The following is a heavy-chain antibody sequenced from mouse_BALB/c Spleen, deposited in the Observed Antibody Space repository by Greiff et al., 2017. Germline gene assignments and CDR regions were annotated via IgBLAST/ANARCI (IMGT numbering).Heavy chain of an antibody. CDR2: ISNGGGST. Sequence: DVMLVESGGGLVQPGGSLKLSCAASGFTFSSYTMSWVRQTPEKRLEWVAYISNGGGSTYYPDTVKGRFTISRDNAKNTLYLQMSSLKSEDTAMYYCASPIYYDSAWFAYWGQGTLVTVSA. CDR1: GFTFSSYT. D-gene: IGHD2-4*01. V-gene: IGHV5-12-2*01. J-gene: IGHJ3*01. CDR3: ASPIYYDSAWFAY.